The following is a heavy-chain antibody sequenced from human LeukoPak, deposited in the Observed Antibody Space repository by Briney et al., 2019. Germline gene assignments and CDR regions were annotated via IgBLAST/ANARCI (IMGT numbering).Heavy chain of an antibody. D-gene: IGHD6-19*01. V-gene: IGHV4-59*12. Sequence: PSETLSLTCTVSGGSISSYYWSWIRQPPGKGLEWIGYIYYSGSTNYNPSLKSRVTISVDTSKNQFSLKLSSVTAADTAVYYCARVMVAGYYYYYYMDVWGKGTTVTVSS. J-gene: IGHJ6*03. CDR1: GGSISSYY. CDR2: IYYSGST. CDR3: ARVMVAGYYYYYYMDV.